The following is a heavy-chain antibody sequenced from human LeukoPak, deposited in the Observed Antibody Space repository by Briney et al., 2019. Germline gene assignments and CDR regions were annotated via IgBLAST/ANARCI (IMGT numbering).Heavy chain of an antibody. D-gene: IGHD2-2*02. Sequence: GGSLRLSCAASGFTFGSYAMNWVRQAPGKGLEWVAIISYDGTNKDYADSVKGRFTISRDNSRNTLYLQMNSLRAEDTAVYHCARDPLYTNSPPSYFDYWGQGTLVTVSS. CDR1: GFTFGSYA. V-gene: IGHV3-30-3*01. J-gene: IGHJ4*02. CDR2: ISYDGTNK. CDR3: ARDPLYTNSPPSYFDY.